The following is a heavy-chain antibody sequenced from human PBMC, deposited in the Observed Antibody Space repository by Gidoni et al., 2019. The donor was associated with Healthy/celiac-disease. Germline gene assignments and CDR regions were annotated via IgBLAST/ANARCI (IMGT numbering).Heavy chain of an antibody. CDR1: GWSSSGYY. Sequence: QVQLQQRGAGLLKPSETLSPTRAVYGWSSSGYYWSGLRQPPGKGLEWIWESNHSGSTNYNPSIKSQVTISVDTSKNQFSLKLSYVTAADAAVYYCAREYCSSNSCWYYFDYWGQGTLVTVSS. J-gene: IGHJ4*02. V-gene: IGHV4-34*01. CDR3: AREYCSSNSCWYYFDY. D-gene: IGHD2-2*01. CDR2: SNHSGST.